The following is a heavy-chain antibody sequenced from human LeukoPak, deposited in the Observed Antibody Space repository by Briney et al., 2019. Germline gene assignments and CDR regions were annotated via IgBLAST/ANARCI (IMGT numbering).Heavy chain of an antibody. D-gene: IGHD3-3*01. V-gene: IGHV3-23*01. CDR1: GFTFSSYA. CDR2: ISGSGGST. CDR3: AKVGYYDFWSGEKPRGPFDY. Sequence: GGSLRPSCAASGFTFSSYAMSWVRQAPGKGLEWVSAISGSGGSTYYADSVKGRFTISRDNSKNTLYLQMNSLRAEDTAVYYCAKVGYYDFWSGEKPRGPFDYWGQGTLVTVSS. J-gene: IGHJ4*02.